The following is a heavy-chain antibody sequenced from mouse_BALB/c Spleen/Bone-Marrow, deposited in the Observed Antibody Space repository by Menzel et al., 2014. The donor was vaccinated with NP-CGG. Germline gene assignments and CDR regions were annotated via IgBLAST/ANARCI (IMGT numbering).Heavy chain of an antibody. V-gene: IGHV5-9-2*01. CDR3: ARHAYYDQTEVSFVY. J-gene: IGHJ3*01. CDR1: GFTFSSYG. CDR2: ISGGGSYT. Sequence: DVKLVESGGGLVKSGGSLKLSCAASGFTFSSYGMSWVRQTPEKRLEWVATISGGGSYTFYPDSVKGRFTISRDNAKNNLYLQLSSLRSEDTALYYCARHAYYDQTEVSFVYWGQGTLVTVSA. D-gene: IGHD2-4*01.